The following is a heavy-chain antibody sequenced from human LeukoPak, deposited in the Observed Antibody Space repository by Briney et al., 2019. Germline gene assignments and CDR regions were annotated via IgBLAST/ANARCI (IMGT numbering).Heavy chain of an antibody. V-gene: IGHV1-18*01. D-gene: IGHD6-19*01. CDR1: GYTFTSYG. Sequence: ASVKVSCKASGYTFTSYGISWVRQAPGQGLEWMGWISAYNGNTNYAQKLQGRVTMTTDTSTSTAYMELRSLRSDDTAVYYCARGYSSGWYEAYYYYYGMDVWGQGTTVTVSS. CDR2: ISAYNGNT. J-gene: IGHJ6*02. CDR3: ARGYSSGWYEAYYYYYGMDV.